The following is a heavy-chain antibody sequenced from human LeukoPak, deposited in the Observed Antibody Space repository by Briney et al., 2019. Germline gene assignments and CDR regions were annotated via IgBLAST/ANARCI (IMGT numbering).Heavy chain of an antibody. CDR1: GYSFTSYW. CDR2: IYPGDSDT. V-gene: IGHV5-51*01. Sequence: GESLKISCKGSGYSFTSYWIGWERQMPGKGLEWMGIIYPGDSDTRYSPSFQGQVTISADKSISTAYLQWSSLKASDTAMYYCARWGAAAGNWFDPWGQGTLVTVSS. CDR3: ARWGAAAGNWFDP. D-gene: IGHD6-13*01. J-gene: IGHJ5*02.